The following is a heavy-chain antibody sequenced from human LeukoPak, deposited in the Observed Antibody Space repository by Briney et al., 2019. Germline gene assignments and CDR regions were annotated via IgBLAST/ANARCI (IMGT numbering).Heavy chain of an antibody. D-gene: IGHD3-10*01. Sequence: GESLKISCKGSGFTFTNYWIGWVRQMPGKGLEWMGIIYPADSDTRYSPSFQGQVTIPADKSISTAYLQWSSLKASDAAMYYCARMTTYVSGGYSDYWGQGTLVTVSS. CDR2: IYPADSDT. V-gene: IGHV5-51*01. CDR3: ARMTTYVSGGYSDY. CDR1: GFTFTNYW. J-gene: IGHJ4*02.